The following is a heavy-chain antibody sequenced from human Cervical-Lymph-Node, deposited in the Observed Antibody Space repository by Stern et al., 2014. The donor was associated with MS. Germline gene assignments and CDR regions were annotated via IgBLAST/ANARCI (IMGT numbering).Heavy chain of an antibody. Sequence: ESGPTLLKPTQTLTLSCNFSGFSLSTPGVGVGWIGQTPGKASEWLGLIFWDDDNVYSPSLKNRLTITKDTSKNQVVLKMTNMDPMDTAAYYCAHRHIAVVDSAPPKWFDPWGQGTLVTVSS. CDR2: IFWDDDN. CDR3: AHRHIAVVDSAPPKWFDP. D-gene: IGHD2-15*01. V-gene: IGHV2-5*02. CDR1: GFSLSTPGVG. J-gene: IGHJ5*02.